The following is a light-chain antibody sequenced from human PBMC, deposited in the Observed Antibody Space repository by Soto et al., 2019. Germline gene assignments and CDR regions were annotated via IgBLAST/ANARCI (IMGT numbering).Light chain of an antibody. CDR3: QQDKEWASIT. V-gene: IGKV3-15*01. CDR2: AAS. Sequence: EIVMTQSPGSLSASLGESATLSCRASQSISNNVLWYQQKPGQAPRLLIYAASTRATGIPARFSGSGSGTEFTLTISSLQSEDFAVYYCQQDKEWASITFGQGTRLEIK. J-gene: IGKJ5*01. CDR1: QSISNN.